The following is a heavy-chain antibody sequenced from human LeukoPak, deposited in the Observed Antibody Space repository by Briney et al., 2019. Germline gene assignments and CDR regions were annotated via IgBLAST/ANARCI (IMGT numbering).Heavy chain of an antibody. D-gene: IGHD3-22*01. V-gene: IGHV3-48*01. J-gene: IGHJ5*02. CDR1: GFTFSSYS. Sequence: GGSLRLSCAASGFTFSSYSMNWVRQAPGKGLEWVSYISSSSSTIYYADSVKGRFTISRDNAKNSLYLQMNSLRAEDTAVYYCARDTYYYDSSGYESWFDPWGQGTQVTVSS. CDR2: ISSSSSTI. CDR3: ARDTYYYDSSGYESWFDP.